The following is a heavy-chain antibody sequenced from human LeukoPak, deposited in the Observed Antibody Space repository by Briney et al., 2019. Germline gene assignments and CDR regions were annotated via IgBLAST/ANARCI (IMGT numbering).Heavy chain of an antibody. CDR1: GGTFSSYA. Sequence: ASVKVSCKASGGTFSSYAISWVRQAPGQGLEWMGGIIPIFGTANYAQKFQGRVTITADESTSTAYMELRSLRSDDTAVYYCARVSVGAPIDAFDIWGQGTMVTVSS. J-gene: IGHJ3*02. CDR3: ARVSVGAPIDAFDI. CDR2: IIPIFGTA. V-gene: IGHV1-69*13. D-gene: IGHD1-26*01.